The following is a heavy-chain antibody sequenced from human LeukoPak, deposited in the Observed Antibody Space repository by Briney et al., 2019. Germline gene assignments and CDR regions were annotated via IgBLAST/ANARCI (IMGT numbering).Heavy chain of an antibody. V-gene: IGHV4-39*01. CDR2: IYYSGST. CDR1: GGSISSSSHY. J-gene: IGHJ5*02. CDR3: ARYPMGFWFDP. D-gene: IGHD3-10*01. Sequence: SETLSLTCTVSGGSISSSSHYWGWIRQPPGKGLEWIGSIYYSGSTYYNPSRRSRVTISVDTSKNHSSLKLSSVTAADTAVYYCARYPMGFWFDPWGQGTLVTVSS.